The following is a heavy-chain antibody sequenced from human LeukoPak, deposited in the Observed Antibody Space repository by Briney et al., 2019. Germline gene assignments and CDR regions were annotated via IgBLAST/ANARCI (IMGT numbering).Heavy chain of an antibody. V-gene: IGHV3-23*01. CDR2: ISAGADVI. CDR3: AKAIEDSGSYGYFDY. J-gene: IGHJ4*02. D-gene: IGHD1-26*01. CDR1: GFSFRDYP. Sequence: PGGSLRLSCEAAGFSFRDYPMGWVRRASGKRLEWVSGISAGADVIFYADPVKGRFTISRDNSKNTLYLQMNSLRAEDTAVYYCAKAIEDSGSYGYFDYWGQGTLVTVSS.